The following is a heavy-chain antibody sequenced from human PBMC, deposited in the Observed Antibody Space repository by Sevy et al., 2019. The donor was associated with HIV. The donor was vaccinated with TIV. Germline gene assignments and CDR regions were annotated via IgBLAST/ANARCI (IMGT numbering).Heavy chain of an antibody. V-gene: IGHV3-21*01. D-gene: IGHD6-6*01. CDR1: GFTFSSYS. CDR3: ARDGLGIGSSSVFDY. CDR2: ISSSSYI. J-gene: IGHJ4*02. Sequence: GGSLRLSCAASGFTFSSYSMNWVRQAPGKGLEWVSSISSSSYIYYADSVKGRFTISRDNAKNSLYLQMNGLRAEDTAMYYCARDGLGIGSSSVFDYWGQGTLVTVSS.